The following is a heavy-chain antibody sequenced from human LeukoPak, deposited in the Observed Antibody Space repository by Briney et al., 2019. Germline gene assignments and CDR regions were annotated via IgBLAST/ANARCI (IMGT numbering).Heavy chain of an antibody. J-gene: IGHJ4*02. CDR1: GFTFDDYA. CDR3: AKEEVLRFLEWLSIGPDY. D-gene: IGHD3-3*01. Sequence: GGSLRLSCAASGFTFDDYAMHWVRQAPGKGLEWVSGISWNSGSIGYADSVKGRFTISRDNAKNSLYLQMNSLRAEDTAVYYCAKEEVLRFLEWLSIGPDYWGQGTLVTVSS. CDR2: ISWNSGSI. V-gene: IGHV3-9*01.